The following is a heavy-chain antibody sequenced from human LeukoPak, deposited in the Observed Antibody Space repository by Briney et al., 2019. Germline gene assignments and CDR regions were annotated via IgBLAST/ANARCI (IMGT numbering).Heavy chain of an antibody. CDR2: ISSSSSYI. V-gene: IGHV3-21*01. CDR3: ATPRRYCSGGSCYGY. D-gene: IGHD2-15*01. CDR1: GFTFSSYS. Sequence: GGSLRLSCAASGFTFSSYSMNWVRQAPGKGLEWVSSISSSSSYIYYADSVKGRFTISRDNAKNSLYLQMNSLRAEDTAVYYCATPRRYCSGGSCYGYWGQGTLVTVSS. J-gene: IGHJ4*02.